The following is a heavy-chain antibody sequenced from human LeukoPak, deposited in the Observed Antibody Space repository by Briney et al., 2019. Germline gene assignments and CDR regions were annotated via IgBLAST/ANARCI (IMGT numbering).Heavy chain of an antibody. V-gene: IGHV3-23*01. Sequence: GGSLRLSCAASGFSFSSDAMSWVRQAPGKGLEWVSATSGSGVYTYYADSVKGRFTISRDNSKNTLYLQMNSLRAEDTAVYYCASSGAAAGSYFDYWGQGTLVTVSS. J-gene: IGHJ4*02. CDR3: ASSGAAAGSYFDY. CDR2: TSGSGVYT. CDR1: GFSFSSDA. D-gene: IGHD6-13*01.